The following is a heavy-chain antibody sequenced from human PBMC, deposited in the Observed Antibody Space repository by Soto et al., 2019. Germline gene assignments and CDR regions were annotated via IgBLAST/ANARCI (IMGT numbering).Heavy chain of an antibody. V-gene: IGHV3-33*01. Sequence: GGSLRLSCAASGFTFSSYGMHWVRQAPGKGLEWVAVIWYDGSNKYYADSVKGRFTISRDNSKNTLYLQMNSLRAEDTAVYYCARDCSGGSCYRYYYYGMDVWGKGTTVTVSS. CDR2: IWYDGSNK. J-gene: IGHJ6*04. CDR1: GFTFSSYG. CDR3: ARDCSGGSCYRYYYYGMDV. D-gene: IGHD2-15*01.